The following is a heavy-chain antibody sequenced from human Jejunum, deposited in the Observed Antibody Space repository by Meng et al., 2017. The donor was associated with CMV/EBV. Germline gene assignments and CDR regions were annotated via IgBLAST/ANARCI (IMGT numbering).Heavy chain of an antibody. Sequence: KTSGYSFSSYGINWVREAPGHRLEWMGWIETKTGNPAHAPDFTGRFVFSMDTSVSTAYLEISSLRAEDAAVYYCTRGAGAHTAKYDFWGRGTLVTVSS. CDR2: IETKTGNP. CDR3: TRGAGAHTAKYDF. V-gene: IGHV7-4-1*02. D-gene: IGHD5-18*01. J-gene: IGHJ4*02. CDR1: GYSFSSYG.